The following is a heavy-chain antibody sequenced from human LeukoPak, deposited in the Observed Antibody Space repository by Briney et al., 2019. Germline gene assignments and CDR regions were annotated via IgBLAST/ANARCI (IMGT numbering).Heavy chain of an antibody. V-gene: IGHV1-69*05. CDR1: GGTFSSYS. CDR2: IIPIYKTT. J-gene: IGHJ4*02. Sequence: AASVKVSCKASGGTFSSYSISWVRQAPGQGLEWMGRIIPIYKTTNYAPKFQGRVTFSTDESTTTAYMELSSLRSEDTAVYYCARDTDSSGYYYRYYFDYWGQGTLVTVSS. CDR3: ARDTDSSGYYYRYYFDY. D-gene: IGHD3-22*01.